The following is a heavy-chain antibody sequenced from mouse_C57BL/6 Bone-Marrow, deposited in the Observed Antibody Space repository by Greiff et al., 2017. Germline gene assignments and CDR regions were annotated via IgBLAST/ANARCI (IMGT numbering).Heavy chain of an antibody. CDR3: ARRDGGVAY. J-gene: IGHJ3*01. V-gene: IGHV5-12*01. CDR1: GFTFSDYY. Sequence: EVKVVESGGGLVQPGGSLKLSCAASGFTFSDYYMYWVRQTPEKRLEWVAYISNGGGSTYYPDTVKGRFTISRDNAKNTLYLQMSRLKSEDTARYYCARRDGGVAYWGQGTLVTVSA. D-gene: IGHD1-1*01. CDR2: ISNGGGST.